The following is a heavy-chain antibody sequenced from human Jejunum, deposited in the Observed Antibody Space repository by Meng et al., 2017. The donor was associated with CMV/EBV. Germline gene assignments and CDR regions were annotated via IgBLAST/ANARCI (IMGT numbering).Heavy chain of an antibody. CDR1: GFIFSNYA. D-gene: IGHD3-22*01. J-gene: IGHJ4*02. Sequence: SGFIFSNYAMGWVRQAPGKGLEWVSVAYGGGVTTYSADFVKGRFTISRDNSMNTVFLQMNSLRTDDTAVYYCAKGDSSGTSYFDYWGKGTLVTVSS. CDR2: AYGGGVTT. V-gene: IGHV3-23*03. CDR3: AKGDSSGTSYFDY.